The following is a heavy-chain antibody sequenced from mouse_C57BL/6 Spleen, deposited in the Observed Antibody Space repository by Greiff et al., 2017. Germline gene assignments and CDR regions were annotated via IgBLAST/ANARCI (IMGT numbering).Heavy chain of an antibody. CDR3: AREVVRQLSPYFDV. Sequence: VQLQQPGAELVRPGTSVKLSCKASGYTFTSYWMHLVKQRPGQGLEWIGVIDPSDSYTNYNQKFKGKATLTVDTSSSTAYMQLSSLTSEDSAVXYCAREVVRQLSPYFDVWGTGTTVTVSS. CDR1: GYTFTSYW. CDR2: IDPSDSYT. J-gene: IGHJ1*03. D-gene: IGHD3-2*02. V-gene: IGHV1-59*01.